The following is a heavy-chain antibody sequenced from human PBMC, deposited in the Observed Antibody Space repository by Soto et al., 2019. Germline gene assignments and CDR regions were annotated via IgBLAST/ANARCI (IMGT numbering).Heavy chain of an antibody. J-gene: IGHJ3*02. D-gene: IGHD6-6*01. CDR2: ISPNGNNA. CDR1: GSTFSSYD. CDR3: GSGPRPGAFYI. V-gene: IGHV3-30-3*01. Sequence: QVQLVESGGDVVQPGRSLRLSCAASGSTFSSYDIHWVRQAPGKGLEWVAHISPNGNNAFYADSVKGRFTISRDNARNTIYLHVKSLRPEDTAVFPCGSGPRPGAFYIWGQGTLVTVSS.